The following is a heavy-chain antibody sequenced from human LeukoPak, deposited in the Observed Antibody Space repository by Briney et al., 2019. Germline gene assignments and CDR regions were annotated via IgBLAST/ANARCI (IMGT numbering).Heavy chain of an antibody. CDR3: ARGGPAMVTPIDY. J-gene: IGHJ4*02. V-gene: IGHV3-66*01. CDR1: GFTVSSNY. Sequence: GGSLRLSCAAPGFTVSSNYMSWVRQAPGKGLEWVSVIYSGGSTYYADSVKGRFTISRDNSKNTLYLQMNSLRAEDTAVYYCARGGPAMVTPIDYWGQGTLVTVSS. D-gene: IGHD5-18*01. CDR2: IYSGGST.